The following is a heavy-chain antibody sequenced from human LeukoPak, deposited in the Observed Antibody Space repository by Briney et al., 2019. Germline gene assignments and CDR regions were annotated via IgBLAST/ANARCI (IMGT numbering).Heavy chain of an antibody. J-gene: IGHJ4*02. V-gene: IGHV4-34*01. CDR3: ARAGGYSYGYLDY. Sequence: PSETLSLTCAVYGGSFRGYYWSWIRQPPGKGLEWIGEINHSGSTNYNPSLKSRVSISVDTSKNQFSLKLSSVTAADTAVYYCARAGGYSYGYLDYWGQGTLVTVSS. CDR2: INHSGST. D-gene: IGHD5-18*01. CDR1: GGSFRGYY.